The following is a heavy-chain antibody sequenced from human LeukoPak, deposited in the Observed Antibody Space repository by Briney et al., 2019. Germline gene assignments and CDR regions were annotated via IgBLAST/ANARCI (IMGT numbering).Heavy chain of an antibody. J-gene: IGHJ4*02. V-gene: IGHV4-38-2*02. CDR3: ARLAAAGGYYFDY. CDR1: GYSISSGYY. D-gene: IGHD6-13*01. CDR2: IYHSGST. Sequence: SETLSLTCTVSGYSISSGYYWGWIRQPPGKGLEWIGSIYHSGSTYYNPSLKSRVTISVDTSKNQFSLKLSSVTAADTAVYYCARLAAAGGYYFDYWGQGTLVTVSS.